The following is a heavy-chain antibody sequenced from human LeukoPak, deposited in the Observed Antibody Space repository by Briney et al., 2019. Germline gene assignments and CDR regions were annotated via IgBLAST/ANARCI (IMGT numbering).Heavy chain of an antibody. J-gene: IGHJ4*02. CDR1: GGSISSYY. Sequence: SETLSLTCTVSGGSISSYYWSWIRQPPGKGLEWIGYIYNSGSTNYNPSLKGRITISVDTSKNQFSLKLSSVTAADTAVYYCAREYDYWGQGTLVTVSS. CDR3: AREYDY. V-gene: IGHV4-59*01. CDR2: IYNSGST.